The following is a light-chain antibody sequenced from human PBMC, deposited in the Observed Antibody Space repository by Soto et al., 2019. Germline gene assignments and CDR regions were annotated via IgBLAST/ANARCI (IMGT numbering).Light chain of an antibody. CDR2: GAS. Sequence: DIQMTQSPSTLSASVGDTVTITCRASQSVSIWLAWYQQKPGKPPKVLIYGASNLQSGVPPRFSGSGSGTDFTLAISSLQPEDSATYYCLQDINYPWTFGQGTKVDIK. CDR3: LQDINYPWT. V-gene: IGKV1-5*01. CDR1: QSVSIW. J-gene: IGKJ1*01.